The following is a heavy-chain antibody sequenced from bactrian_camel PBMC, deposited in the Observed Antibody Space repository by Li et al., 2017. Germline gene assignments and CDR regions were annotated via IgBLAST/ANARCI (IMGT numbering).Heavy chain of an antibody. J-gene: IGHJ4*01. CDR3: AADSTVFSTSTINARWYRS. D-gene: IGHD6*01. V-gene: IGHV3-3*01. Sequence: HVQLVESGGGSVQTGGSLRLSCVVSGYSDSSNQCMGWFRQVPGKQREAVAGIYRTEGTTYYADAVKGRFTISQDNAKNTVYLQMNSLKPEDTAMYYCAADSTVFSTSTINARWYRSWGRGTQVTVS. CDR1: GYSDSSNQC. CDR2: IYRTEGTT.